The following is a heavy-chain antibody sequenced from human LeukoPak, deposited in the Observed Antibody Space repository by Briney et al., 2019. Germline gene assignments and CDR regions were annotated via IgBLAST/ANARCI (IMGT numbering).Heavy chain of an antibody. CDR1: GYTVTGYY. J-gene: IGHJ4*02. Sequence: GASVKVSCKASGYTVTGYYMHWVRQAPGQGLEWMGWINPNSGGTNYAQKFQGRVTMTRDTSISTAYMELSRLRSDDTAVYYCARPRWYGFSDYFDYWGQGTLVTVSS. D-gene: IGHD6-13*01. V-gene: IGHV1-2*02. CDR3: ARPRWYGFSDYFDY. CDR2: INPNSGGT.